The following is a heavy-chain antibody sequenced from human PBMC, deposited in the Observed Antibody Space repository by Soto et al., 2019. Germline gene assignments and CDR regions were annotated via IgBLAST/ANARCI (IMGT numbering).Heavy chain of an antibody. D-gene: IGHD5-12*01. CDR2: ISYDGSNK. Sequence: GGSLRLSCAASGFTFSSYCMHRVRQAPGKGLEWVAVISYDGSNKYYADSVKGRFTISRDNSKNTLYLQMNSLRAEDTAVYYCAGEVATRDDYWGQGTLVTVSS. CDR3: AGEVATRDDY. J-gene: IGHJ4*02. CDR1: GFTFSSYC. V-gene: IGHV3-30*03.